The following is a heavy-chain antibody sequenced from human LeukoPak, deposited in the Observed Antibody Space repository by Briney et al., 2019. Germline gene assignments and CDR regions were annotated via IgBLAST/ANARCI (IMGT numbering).Heavy chain of an antibody. Sequence: VASVKVSCKASGGTFSSYAISWVRQAPGQGPEWMGGIIPIFGTANYAQKFQGRVTITADESTSTAYMELSSLRSEDTAVHYCARDAARVIDYWGQGTLVTVSS. CDR1: GGTFSSYA. CDR2: IIPIFGTA. CDR3: ARDAARVIDY. D-gene: IGHD4-11*01. J-gene: IGHJ4*02. V-gene: IGHV1-69*13.